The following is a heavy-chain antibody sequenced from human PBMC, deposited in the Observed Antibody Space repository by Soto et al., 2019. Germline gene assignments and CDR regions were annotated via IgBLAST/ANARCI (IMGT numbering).Heavy chain of an antibody. CDR3: AKDLYPNWAMIVVVTGPDGMDV. CDR1: GFTFSSYG. J-gene: IGHJ6*02. D-gene: IGHD3-22*01. V-gene: IGHV3-30*18. Sequence: PGGSLRLSCAASGFTFSSYGMHWVRQAPGKGPEWVAVISYDGSNKYYADSVKGRFTISRDNSKNTLYLQMNSLRAEDTAVYYCAKDLYPNWAMIVVVTGPDGMDVWGQGTTVTVSS. CDR2: ISYDGSNK.